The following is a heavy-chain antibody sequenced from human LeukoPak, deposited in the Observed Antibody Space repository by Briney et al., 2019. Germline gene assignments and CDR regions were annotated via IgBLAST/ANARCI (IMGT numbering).Heavy chain of an antibody. J-gene: IGHJ4*02. CDR1: GGSISSYY. CDR3: ARGPEGYSYGYQFDY. CDR2: IYYSGST. V-gene: IGHV4-59*01. Sequence: SSETLSLTCTVSGGSISSYYWSWIRQPPGKGLEWIGYIYYSGSTNYNPSLKSRVTISADTSKNQFSLKLSSVTAADTAVYYCARGPEGYSYGYQFDYWGQGTLVTVSS. D-gene: IGHD5-18*01.